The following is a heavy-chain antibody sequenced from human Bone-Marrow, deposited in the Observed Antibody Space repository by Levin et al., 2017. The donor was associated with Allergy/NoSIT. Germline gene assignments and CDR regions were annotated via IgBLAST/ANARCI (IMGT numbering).Heavy chain of an antibody. J-gene: IGHJ4*02. CDR1: GFTFSSYA. D-gene: IGHD6-19*01. CDR2: ISYDGSNK. Sequence: PGESLKISCAASGFTFSSYAMHWVRQAPGKGLEWVAVISYDGSNKYYADSVKGRFTISRDNSKNTLYLQMNSLRAEDTAVYYCARDSVSGWYAQEMLVPSYYFDYWGQGTLVTVSS. V-gene: IGHV3-30*04. CDR3: ARDSVSGWYAQEMLVPSYYFDY.